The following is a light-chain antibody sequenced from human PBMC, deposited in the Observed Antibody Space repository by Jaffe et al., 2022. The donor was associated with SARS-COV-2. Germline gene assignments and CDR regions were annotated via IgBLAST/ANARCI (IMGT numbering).Light chain of an antibody. CDR2: DAS. CDR1: QSVSSY. V-gene: IGKV3-11*01. J-gene: IGKJ5*01. CDR3: QQCRNSIT. Sequence: EIVLTQSPATLSLSPGERATLSCRASQSVSSYLAWYQQKPGQAPRLLIYDASNRATGIPARFSGSGSGTDFTLTISSLEPEDFAVYYCQQCRNSITFGQGTRLEIK.